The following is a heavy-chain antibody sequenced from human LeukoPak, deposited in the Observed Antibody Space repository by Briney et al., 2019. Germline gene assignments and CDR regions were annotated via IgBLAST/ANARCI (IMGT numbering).Heavy chain of an antibody. D-gene: IGHD6-6*01. J-gene: IGHJ4*02. CDR2: IDPNSGGT. Sequence: ASVKVSCKASGYTFTGYYMHWVRQAPGQWLEWMGWIDPNSGGTNYAQKFQGRVTMTRDTSISTAYMELTRLRSDDTAVYYSARDRPPPAGFDCWGQGTLITVSS. CDR3: ARDRPPPAGFDC. V-gene: IGHV1-2*02. CDR1: GYTFTGYY.